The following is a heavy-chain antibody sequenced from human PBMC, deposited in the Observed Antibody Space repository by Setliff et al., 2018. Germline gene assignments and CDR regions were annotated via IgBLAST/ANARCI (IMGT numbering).Heavy chain of an antibody. D-gene: IGHD6-6*01. J-gene: IGHJ4*02. CDR3: AKSGSSSSRVLLPY. CDR1: GGTLSGYA. V-gene: IGHV1-69*13. CDR2: ITPIFETA. Sequence: SVKVSCKASGGTLSGYAFSWVRQAPGQGLEWVGGITPIFETAHYAQKFQGRVTITADESTSTAYMELSSLRSEDTAVYYCAKSGSSSSRVLLPYWGQGTLVTVSS.